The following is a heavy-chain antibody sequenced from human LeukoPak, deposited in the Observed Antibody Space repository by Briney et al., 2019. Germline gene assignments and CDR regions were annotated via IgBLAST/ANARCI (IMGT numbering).Heavy chain of an antibody. CDR3: ARDSTQPGPVVVAATYAGFDY. CDR2: IIWNGGST. V-gene: IGHV3-20*04. Sequence: PGGSLRLSCAASGFTYGDYGMSWVRPAPGKGLEWVSSIIWNGGSTVHADSVKGRFTISRDNAKNSLYLQMNSLRADDTALYYCARDSTQPGPVVVAATYAGFDYWGQGTLVTVSS. CDR1: GFTYGDYG. J-gene: IGHJ4*02. D-gene: IGHD2-15*01.